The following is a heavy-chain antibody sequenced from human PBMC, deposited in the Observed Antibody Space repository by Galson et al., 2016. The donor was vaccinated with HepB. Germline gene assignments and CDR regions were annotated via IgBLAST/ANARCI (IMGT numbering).Heavy chain of an antibody. CDR2: ISYAGGTT. J-gene: IGHJ6*02. CDR3: TKDVVINPPGDGMAV. D-gene: IGHD3-10*01. CDR1: GFTFNSYA. Sequence: SLRLSCAASGFTFNSYAMHWVRQAPGQGLEWVAVISYAGGTTSTAEYVRGRFTIARDTSNNTLYLQMNSLRTEDTAVYYCTKDVVINPPGDGMAVWGRGTTVTVSS. V-gene: IGHV3-30*04.